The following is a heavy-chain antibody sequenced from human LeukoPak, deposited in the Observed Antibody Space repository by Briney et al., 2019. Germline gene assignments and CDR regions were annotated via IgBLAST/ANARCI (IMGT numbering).Heavy chain of an antibody. CDR1: GFKFRDYY. Sequence: GGSLRLSCAASGFKFRDYYMSWIRQAPGKGLEWISYISMSGSVIQYSDSVKGRFTTSRDNVKNSLHLQMDSLRVDDTAVYYCARGGWSRGWFDPWGQGTLVPVS. CDR3: ARGGWSRGWFDP. V-gene: IGHV3-11*01. J-gene: IGHJ5*02. CDR2: ISMSGSVI. D-gene: IGHD3-22*01.